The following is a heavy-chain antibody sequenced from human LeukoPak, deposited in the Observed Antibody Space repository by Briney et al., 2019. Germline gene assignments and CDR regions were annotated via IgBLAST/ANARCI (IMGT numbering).Heavy chain of an antibody. V-gene: IGHV3-30*04. J-gene: IGHJ4*02. Sequence: GGSLRLSCAASGFTFSSYAMHWVRQAPGKGLEWVAVISYDGSNKYYADSVKGRFTISRDNSKSTLYLQMNSLSAEDTAVYYCARGQWLPKYYFDYWGQGTLVTVSS. CDR2: ISYDGSNK. CDR1: GFTFSSYA. D-gene: IGHD6-19*01. CDR3: ARGQWLPKYYFDY.